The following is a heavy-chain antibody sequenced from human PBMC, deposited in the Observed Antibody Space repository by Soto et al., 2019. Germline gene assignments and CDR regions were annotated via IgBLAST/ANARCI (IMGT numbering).Heavy chain of an antibody. CDR3: TNRRDLGY. CDR2: IRTKVNTYAT. D-gene: IGHD3-16*02. Sequence: EVHLVESGGGLVQPGGSLKLSCSASGFIFSGSDMHWVRQASGKGLEWVGRIRTKVNTYATTYAASVQGRFTISRDDSKSTAYLQMSSPKTEDTAVYYCTNRRDLGYWGQGTLVTVSS. V-gene: IGHV3-73*01. CDR1: GFIFSGSD. J-gene: IGHJ4*02.